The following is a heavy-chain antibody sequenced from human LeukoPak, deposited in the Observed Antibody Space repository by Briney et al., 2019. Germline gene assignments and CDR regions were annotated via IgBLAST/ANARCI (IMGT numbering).Heavy chain of an antibody. D-gene: IGHD3-9*01. J-gene: IGHJ6*03. CDR3: ASTDRVLTGSLYYYYMDV. CDR2: INPSGGST. V-gene: IGHV1-46*01. Sequence: GASVKVSCKASGYTFTSYYMHWVRQAPGQGLEWMGIINPSGGSTSYAQKFQGRVTMTRDTSTSTVYMELCSLRSEDTAVYYCASTDRVLTGSLYYYYMDVWGKGTTVTISS. CDR1: GYTFTSYY.